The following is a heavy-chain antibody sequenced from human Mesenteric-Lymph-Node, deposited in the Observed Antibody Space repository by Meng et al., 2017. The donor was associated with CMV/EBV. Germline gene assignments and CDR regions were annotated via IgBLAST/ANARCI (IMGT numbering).Heavy chain of an antibody. CDR2: ISGSGDRK. V-gene: IGHV3-23*01. CDR1: GFTLSNCA. Sequence: GESLKISCAASGFTLSNCAMGWVRQAPGRGPEWVSTISGSGDRKYYADSVKGRFIVSKVNPKGTLELQMNRLRAEDTAVYYCERTPDLGECGKDSCSRIDYWGQGTLVTVSS. CDR3: ERTPDLGECGKDSCSRIDY. D-gene: IGHD4-23*01. J-gene: IGHJ4*03.